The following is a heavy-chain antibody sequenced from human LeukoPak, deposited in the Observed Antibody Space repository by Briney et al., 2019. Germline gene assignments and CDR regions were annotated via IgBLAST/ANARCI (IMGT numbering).Heavy chain of an antibody. J-gene: IGHJ4*02. V-gene: IGHV3-23*01. CDR2: ISGSGGST. CDR3: ATPLATYYYDSSGYCY. D-gene: IGHD3-22*01. Sequence: PGGSLRLSCAASGFTFSSYAMSWVRQAPGKGLEWVSAISGSGGSTYYADSVKGRFTISRDNSKNTLYLQMNSLRAEDTAVYYCATPLATYYYDSSGYCYWGQGTLVTVSS. CDR1: GFTFSSYA.